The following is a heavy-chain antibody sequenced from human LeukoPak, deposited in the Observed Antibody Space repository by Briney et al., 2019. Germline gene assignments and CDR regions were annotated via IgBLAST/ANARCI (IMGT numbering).Heavy chain of an antibody. CDR2: IKQVGSEK. CDR1: GFSFSRYW. V-gene: IGHV3-7*01. Sequence: GGSLRLSCAASGFSFSRYWMSWVRQAPGRGLEWVANIKQVGSEKYYVDSVKGRFTISRDNAKNSLYLQMNSLRAEDTAVYYCARGRSPLDYWGQGTLVTVSS. D-gene: IGHD5-24*01. J-gene: IGHJ4*02. CDR3: ARGRSPLDY.